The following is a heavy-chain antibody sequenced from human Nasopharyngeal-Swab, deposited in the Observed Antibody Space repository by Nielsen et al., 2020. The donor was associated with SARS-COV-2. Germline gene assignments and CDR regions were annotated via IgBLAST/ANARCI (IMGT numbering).Heavy chain of an antibody. CDR2: INTNTGNP. CDR3: ARDLRTDAFDI. V-gene: IGHV7-4-1*02. J-gene: IGHJ3*02. D-gene: IGHD4-17*01. Sequence: ASVKVSCKASGYTFTSYYMHWVRQAPGQGLEWMGWINTNTGNPTYAQGFTGRFVFSLDTSVSTAYLQISSLKAEDTAVYYCARDLRTDAFDIWGEGTMVTVSS. CDR1: GYTFTSYY.